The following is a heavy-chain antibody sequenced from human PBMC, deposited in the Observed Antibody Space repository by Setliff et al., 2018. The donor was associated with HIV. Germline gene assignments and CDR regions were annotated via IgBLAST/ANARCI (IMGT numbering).Heavy chain of an antibody. D-gene: IGHD5-18*01. CDR3: AREIPYSFGYYFDY. V-gene: IGHV4-61*02. CDR1: GGSISSGGYY. J-gene: IGHJ4*02. Sequence: KPSETLSLTCTVSGGSISSGGYYWSWIRQPAGKGLEWIGRIYTSGSTNYNPSLKSRLTISVDTSKNQFSLTLSSVTAADTAVYYCAREIPYSFGYYFDYWGQGTLVTVSS. CDR2: IYTSGST.